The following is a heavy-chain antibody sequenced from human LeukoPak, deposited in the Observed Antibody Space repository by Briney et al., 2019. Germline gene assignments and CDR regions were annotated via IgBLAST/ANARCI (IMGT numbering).Heavy chain of an antibody. D-gene: IGHD2-2*01. V-gene: IGHV5-51*01. CDR3: ARHEMPPEETDVFDI. CDR2: FHPGDSDT. J-gene: IGHJ3*02. CDR1: GYSFTSYW. Sequence: GESLKISCKGSGYSFTSYWIGWVRPKPGKGLEWMGLFHPGDSDTRYSPSCQGQVTISADRSITTAYLQWSSLKASDTAMYYCARHEMPPEETDVFDIWGQGTMVTVSS.